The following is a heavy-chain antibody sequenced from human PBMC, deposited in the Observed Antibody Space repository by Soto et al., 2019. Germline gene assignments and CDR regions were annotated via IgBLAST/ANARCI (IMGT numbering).Heavy chain of an antibody. V-gene: IGHV1-69*01. J-gene: IGHJ6*02. CDR3: ARDRGSSGWTENPNPESGMDV. CDR1: GGTFSSYA. Sequence: QVQLVQSGAEVKKPGSSVKVSCKASGGTFSSYAISWVRQAPGQGLEWMGGIIPIFGTANYAQKFQGRVTITADESTSTAYMELSSLRSEDTAVYYCARDRGSSGWTENPNPESGMDVWGQGTTVTVSS. D-gene: IGHD6-19*01. CDR2: IIPIFGTA.